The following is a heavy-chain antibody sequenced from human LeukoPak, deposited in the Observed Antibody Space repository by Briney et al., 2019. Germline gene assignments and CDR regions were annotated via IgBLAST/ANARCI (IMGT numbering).Heavy chain of an antibody. D-gene: IGHD3-10*01. J-gene: IGHJ4*02. CDR2: IEEDGSEK. CDR3: ARGLWYFDY. CDR1: GFTFSDYW. V-gene: IGHV3-7*04. Sequence: PGGSLRLSCAASGFTFSDYWMTWVRQAPGKGLEWVANIEEDGSEKYYVDSVKGRFTISRDNAKKSLYLQMNSLRAEDTAVYYCARGLWYFDYWGQGTLVTVSS.